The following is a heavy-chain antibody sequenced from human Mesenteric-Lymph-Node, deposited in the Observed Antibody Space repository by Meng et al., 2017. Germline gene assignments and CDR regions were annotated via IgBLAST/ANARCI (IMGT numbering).Heavy chain of an antibody. CDR2: ISSSSSYI. CDR3: AREKAFDY. Sequence: GGSLRLSCAASGFTVSTNYMSWVRQAPGKGLEWVSSISSSSSYIYYADSVKGRFTISRDNAKNSLYLQMNSLRAEDTAVYYCAREKAFDYWGQGTLVTVSS. CDR1: GFTVSTNY. J-gene: IGHJ4*02. V-gene: IGHV3-21*01.